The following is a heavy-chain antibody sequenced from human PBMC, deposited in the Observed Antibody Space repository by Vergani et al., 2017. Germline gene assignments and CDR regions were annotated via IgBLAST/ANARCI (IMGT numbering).Heavy chain of an antibody. Sequence: EVQLLESGGGLVQPGGSLRLSCAASGFTFSSYAMSWVRQAPGKGLEWVSAISGSGGSTYYADSVKGRFTISRDNSKNTLYLQMNSLRAEDTAVYYCAKGARPSSGYDFWDYYYYYMDVWGKGTTVTVSS. V-gene: IGHV3-23*01. J-gene: IGHJ6*03. CDR2: ISGSGGST. D-gene: IGHD5-12*01. CDR1: GFTFSSYA. CDR3: AKGARPSSGYDFWDYYYYYMDV.